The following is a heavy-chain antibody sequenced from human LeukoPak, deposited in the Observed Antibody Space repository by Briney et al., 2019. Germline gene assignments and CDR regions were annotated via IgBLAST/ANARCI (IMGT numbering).Heavy chain of an antibody. CDR3: ARGATVRTPPLDY. CDR2: IGSSSSYI. Sequence: GGSLRHSCAASGFTFSSYSMNWVRQAPGKGLEWVSSIGSSSSYIYYADSVKGRFSISRDNAKNSLYLQMNSLRAEDTAVYYCARGATVRTPPLDYWGQGTLVTVSS. V-gene: IGHV3-21*01. D-gene: IGHD4-23*01. J-gene: IGHJ4*02. CDR1: GFTFSSYS.